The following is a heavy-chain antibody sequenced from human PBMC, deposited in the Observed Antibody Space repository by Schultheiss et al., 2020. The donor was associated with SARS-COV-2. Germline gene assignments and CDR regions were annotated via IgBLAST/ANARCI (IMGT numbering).Heavy chain of an antibody. J-gene: IGHJ5*02. CDR2: ISGSGGST. Sequence: GGSLRLSCAASGFTFSSYWMHWVRQAPGKGLEWVSAISGSGGSTYYADSVKGRFTISRDNSKNTLYLQMNSLRAEDTAVYYCARDALMENGNYDWFDPWGRGTLVTVSS. CDR3: ARDALMENGNYDWFDP. V-gene: IGHV3-23*01. CDR1: GFTFSSYW. D-gene: IGHD1-7*01.